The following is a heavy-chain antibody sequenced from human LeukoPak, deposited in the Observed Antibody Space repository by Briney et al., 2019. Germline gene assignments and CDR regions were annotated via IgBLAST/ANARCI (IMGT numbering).Heavy chain of an antibody. V-gene: IGHV4-34*01. CDR2: INHSGST. D-gene: IGHD3-10*01. J-gene: IGHJ4*02. CDR1: GGSFSGYY. CDR3: ARVGYYYGSGSYYFDY. Sequence: SETLSLTCAVYGGSFSGYYWSWIRQPPGKGLEWIGEINHSGSTNYNPSLKSRVTISVDTSKNQFSLKLSSVTAADTAVYYCARVGYYYGSGSYYFDYRGQGTLVTVSS.